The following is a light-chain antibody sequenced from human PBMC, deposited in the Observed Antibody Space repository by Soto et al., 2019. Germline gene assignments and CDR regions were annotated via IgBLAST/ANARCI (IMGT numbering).Light chain of an antibody. CDR3: QQYNIWPLT. CDR1: QSVSSD. V-gene: IGKV3-15*01. J-gene: IGKJ4*01. CDR2: GAA. Sequence: ETPMTQSPVTLSVSPGERVTLSCRATQSVSSDLAWYQKKPGQAPRLLIYGAATRATGIPARFSGSGSGTEFTLTISSLQSEDFALYYCQQYNIWPLTFGGGTKVEIK.